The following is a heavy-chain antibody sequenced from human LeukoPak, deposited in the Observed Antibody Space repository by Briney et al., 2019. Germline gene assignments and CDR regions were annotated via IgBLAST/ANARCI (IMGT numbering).Heavy chain of an antibody. CDR1: GFTFSSYW. CDR2: IKQDGSEK. Sequence: GGSLRLSCAASGFTFSSYWMSWVRQAPGKGLEWVANIKQDGSEKYYVDSVKGRFTISRDNAKNSLYLQMNSLRAEDTAVYYCARGSVYYDSSLDYYGMDVWGQGTTVTVSS. J-gene: IGHJ6*02. D-gene: IGHD3-22*01. CDR3: ARGSVYYDSSLDYYGMDV. V-gene: IGHV3-7*01.